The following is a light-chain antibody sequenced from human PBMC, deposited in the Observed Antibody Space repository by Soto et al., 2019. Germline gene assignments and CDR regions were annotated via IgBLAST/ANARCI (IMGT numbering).Light chain of an antibody. CDR1: EDISNY. CDR3: QNYNRAPWT. V-gene: IGKV1-27*01. J-gene: IGKJ1*01. Sequence: DIQMTQSPSSLSASVGDRVTITCRASEDISNYLAWYQQKPGKVPKLLIYGASTLQSGVPSRFSGSGSGTDFTLTISSLQTEDVATYYCQNYNRAPWTFCQGTKVASK. CDR2: GAS.